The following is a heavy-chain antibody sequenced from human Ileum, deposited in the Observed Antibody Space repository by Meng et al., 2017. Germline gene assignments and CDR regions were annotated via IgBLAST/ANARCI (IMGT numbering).Heavy chain of an antibody. CDR2: IYSNGNT. D-gene: IGHD2-8*01. CDR1: GGSISSGDYY. V-gene: IGHV4-30-4*01. Sequence: QVQLQESGPRLVKPSRTLSLTCTVLGGSISSGDYYWSWVRQSPGKGPEWIGYIYSNGNTYSNPSLRGRLMISIDTSKNQFSLKLSSVTAADTAAYYCARAPKYCTNAVCSRPLDSWGQGTLVTVSS. CDR3: ARAPKYCTNAVCSRPLDS. J-gene: IGHJ4*02.